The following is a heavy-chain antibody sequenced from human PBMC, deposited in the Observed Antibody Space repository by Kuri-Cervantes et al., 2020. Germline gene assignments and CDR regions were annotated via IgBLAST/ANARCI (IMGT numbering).Heavy chain of an antibody. J-gene: IGHJ5*02. D-gene: IGHD3-22*01. CDR2: INAGNGNT. V-gene: IGHV1-3*01. Sequence: ASVKVSCKASGYTFTSYAMHWVRQAPGQRLEWMGWINAGNGNTKYSQKFQGRVTITRDTSASTAYMELRSLRSDDTAVYYCARDSSGYYSGWFDPWGQGTLVTVSS. CDR3: ARDSSGYYSGWFDP. CDR1: GYTFTSYA.